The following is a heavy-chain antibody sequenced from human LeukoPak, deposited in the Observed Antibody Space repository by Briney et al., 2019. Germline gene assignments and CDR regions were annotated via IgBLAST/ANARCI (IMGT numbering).Heavy chain of an antibody. CDR3: ARGGYYDSSGYYDFDY. V-gene: IGHV4-34*01. CDR2: INHSGST. Sequence: SETLSLTCAVFGGSFSGYYWSWIRQPPGKGLEWIGEINHSGSTNYNPSLKSRVTISVDTSKNQFSLKLSSVTAADTAVYYCARGGYYDSSGYYDFDYWGQGTLVTVSS. CDR1: GGSFSGYY. J-gene: IGHJ4*02. D-gene: IGHD3-22*01.